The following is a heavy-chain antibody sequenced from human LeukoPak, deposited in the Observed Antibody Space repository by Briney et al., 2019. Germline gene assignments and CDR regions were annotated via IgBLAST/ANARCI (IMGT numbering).Heavy chain of an antibody. CDR1: GGSFSGYY. D-gene: IGHD3-10*01. Sequence: SETLSLTCAVYGGSFSGYYWSWIRQPPGKGLEWIGENNHKENTNNNPSFKSRVTISIDTSRNQCSLKLRSVTAADTAVYYCARDPGTYYYGSGTYHDYWGQGTLVTVSS. J-gene: IGHJ4*02. CDR2: NNHKENT. CDR3: ARDPGTYYYGSGTYHDY. V-gene: IGHV4-34*01.